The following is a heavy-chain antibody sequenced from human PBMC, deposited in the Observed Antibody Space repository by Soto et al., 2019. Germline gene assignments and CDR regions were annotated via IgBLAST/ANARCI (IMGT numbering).Heavy chain of an antibody. Sequence: EVQLVESGGGLVKPGGSLRLSCAASGFTFSSYSMNWVRQAPGKGLEWVSSISSSSSYIYYADSVKGRFTISRDNANNSLYLQMISLRAEDTAVYYCAREGIAVAGYYFDYWGQGTLVTVSS. V-gene: IGHV3-21*01. J-gene: IGHJ4*02. CDR2: ISSSSSYI. CDR3: AREGIAVAGYYFDY. D-gene: IGHD6-19*01. CDR1: GFTFSSYS.